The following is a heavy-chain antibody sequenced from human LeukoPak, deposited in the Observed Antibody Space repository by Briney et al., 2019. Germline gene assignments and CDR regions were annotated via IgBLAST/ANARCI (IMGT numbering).Heavy chain of an antibody. J-gene: IGHJ4*02. V-gene: IGHV4-31*03. Sequence: SETLSLTCTVSGGSVSSGSYYWSWIRQHPGKGLEWIGYIYYSGSTYYNPSLKSRVTISVDTSKNQFSLKLSSVTAADTAVYYCARDRGPYSGYDSYYFDYWGQGTLVTVFS. CDR1: GGSVSSGSYY. CDR2: IYYSGST. D-gene: IGHD5-12*01. CDR3: ARDRGPYSGYDSYYFDY.